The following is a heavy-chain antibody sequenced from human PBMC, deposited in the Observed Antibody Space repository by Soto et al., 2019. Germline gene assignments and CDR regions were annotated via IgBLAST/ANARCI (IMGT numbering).Heavy chain of an antibody. D-gene: IGHD3-10*01. Sequence: PGGSLRLSCAASGFTFSSYSMNWVRQAPGKGLEWVSYISSSSSTIYYADSVKGRFTISRDNAKNSLYLQMNSLRAEDTAVYYCARESQLLWFGDDGKVFQHWGQGTLVTVSS. J-gene: IGHJ1*01. CDR1: GFTFSSYS. CDR2: ISSSSSTI. V-gene: IGHV3-48*01. CDR3: ARESQLLWFGDDGKVFQH.